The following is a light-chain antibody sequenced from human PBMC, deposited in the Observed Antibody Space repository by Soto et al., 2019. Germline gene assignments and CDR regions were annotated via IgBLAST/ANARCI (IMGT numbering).Light chain of an antibody. Sequence: QLVLTQPPSVSGAPGQRVAISCTGSSSNIGASYDVHWYQQLPGTAPKFLISSNNNRPSGVPDRFSATKSGISASLAITGLQAEGEADYYCQSFDNILSGRVFGGGTKVTVL. CDR1: SSNIGASYD. CDR3: QSFDNILSGRV. V-gene: IGLV1-40*01. CDR2: SNN. J-gene: IGLJ3*02.